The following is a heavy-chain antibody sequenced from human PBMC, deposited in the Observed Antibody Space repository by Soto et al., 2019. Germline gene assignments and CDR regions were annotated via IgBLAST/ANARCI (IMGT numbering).Heavy chain of an antibody. D-gene: IGHD3-22*01. CDR1: GGTFSSYA. V-gene: IGHV1-69*12. J-gene: IGHJ5*02. Sequence: QVQLVQSGAEVKKPGSSVKVSCKASGGTFSSYAISWVRQAPGQGLEWMGEIIPIFGTANYAQKFQGRVTSTAAEATSTADMELSSLSAEDTAVYYCARDRGPSSGYYPYWFDPWGQGTLVTVSS. CDR2: IIPIFGTA. CDR3: ARDRGPSSGYYPYWFDP.